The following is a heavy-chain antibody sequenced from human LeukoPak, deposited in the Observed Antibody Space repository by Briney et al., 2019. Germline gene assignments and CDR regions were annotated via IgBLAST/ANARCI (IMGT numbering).Heavy chain of an antibody. Sequence: SETLSLTCTVSGGSINSPNSYWGWIRQPPGKGLEGIGSIFHDGTTYYSPSLKSRVNVSVDTSLNQFSLSLMSMTAADTAVYYCARRVVAGTTVDFWGQGKLVTVSS. D-gene: IGHD1-1*01. CDR1: GGSINSPNSY. J-gene: IGHJ4*02. V-gene: IGHV4-39*01. CDR3: ARRVVAGTTVDF. CDR2: IFHDGTT.